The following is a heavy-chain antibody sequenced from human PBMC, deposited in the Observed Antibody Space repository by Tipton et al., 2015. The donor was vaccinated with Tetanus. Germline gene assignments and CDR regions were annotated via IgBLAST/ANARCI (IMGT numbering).Heavy chain of an antibody. D-gene: IGHD3-3*01. CDR3: AGVLRSESVGWFDP. CDR1: GASISSYY. V-gene: IGHV4-59*04. Sequence: GLVKPSETLSLTCTVSGASISSYYWSWIRQPPGKGLEWIGSIYNTGNAYYNPALTGRVTMSVDTSKIQFSLRLRSVTAADTAVYYCAGVLRSESVGWFDPWGQGTLVTVSS. J-gene: IGHJ5*02. CDR2: IYNTGNA.